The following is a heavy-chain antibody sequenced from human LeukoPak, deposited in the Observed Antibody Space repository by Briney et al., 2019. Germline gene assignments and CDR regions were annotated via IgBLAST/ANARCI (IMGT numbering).Heavy chain of an antibody. CDR3: ARVFGAAAGSPDNWFDP. CDR1: GFTFSSYG. CDR2: ISYDGSNK. J-gene: IGHJ5*02. V-gene: IGHV3-30*03. Sequence: GRSLRLSCAASGFTFSSYGMHWVRQAPGKGLEWVAVISYDGSNKYYADSVRGRFTISRDNSKNTLYLQMNSLRAEDTAVYYCARVFGAAAGSPDNWFDPWGQGTLVTVSS. D-gene: IGHD6-13*01.